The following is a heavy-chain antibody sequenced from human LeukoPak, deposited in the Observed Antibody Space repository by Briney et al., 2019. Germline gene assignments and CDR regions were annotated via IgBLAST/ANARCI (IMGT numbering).Heavy chain of an antibody. D-gene: IGHD5-18*01. J-gene: IGHJ3*02. CDR3: ARDRARYGYFGDAFDI. CDR1: GFTFSSYS. V-gene: IGHV3-21*01. Sequence: GGSLRLSCAASGFTFSSYSMNWVRQAPGKGLEWVSSISSSSSYIYYADSVKGRFTISRDNAKNSLYLQMNSLRAEDTAVYYCARDRARYGYFGDAFDIWGQGTMVTVSS. CDR2: ISSSSSYI.